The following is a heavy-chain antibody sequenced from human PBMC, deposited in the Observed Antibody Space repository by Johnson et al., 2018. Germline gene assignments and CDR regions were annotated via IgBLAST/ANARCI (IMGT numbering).Heavy chain of an antibody. Sequence: VQLVESGGGVVQPGRSXRLSCAASGFTFSSYSMHWVRQAPGKGLEWVSSISSSSSYIYYADSVKGRFTISRDNSKKSLYLQMNSLRAEDTAVYYCARESGEDPDYGDHGGFDYWGQGTLVTVSS. D-gene: IGHD4-17*01. CDR2: ISSSSSYI. CDR1: GFTFSSYS. J-gene: IGHJ4*02. V-gene: IGHV3-21*01. CDR3: ARESGEDPDYGDHGGFDY.